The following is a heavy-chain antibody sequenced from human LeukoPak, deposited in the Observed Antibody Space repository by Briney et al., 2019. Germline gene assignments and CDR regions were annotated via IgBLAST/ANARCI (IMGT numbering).Heavy chain of an antibody. Sequence: GGSLRLSCAASGFTLSNYSMNWVRQAPGKGLEWVAFISSSSYIFYADSLKGRFTISRDNAKNSLYLQMNSLRADDTAVYYCARDLAYGDDGLWGQGTLVTVSS. D-gene: IGHD4-17*01. CDR2: ISSSSYI. CDR1: GFTLSNYS. J-gene: IGHJ4*02. V-gene: IGHV3-21*01. CDR3: ARDLAYGDDGL.